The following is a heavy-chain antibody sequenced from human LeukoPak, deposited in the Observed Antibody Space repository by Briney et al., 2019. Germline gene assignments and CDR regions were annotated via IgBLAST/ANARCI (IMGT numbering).Heavy chain of an antibody. Sequence: PSENLSLTCTVSRVSISSYYWHWLRQPPGKGLEWIGFAFYTGDTNHNPSLNGRVSISVDTSNNQFSLRLTSVTPADTAIYYCARGGSLVEWSFDYWGQGHLVTVSS. CDR1: RVSISSYY. CDR3: ARGGSLVEWSFDY. D-gene: IGHD3-3*01. J-gene: IGHJ4*02. V-gene: IGHV4-59*01. CDR2: AFYTGDT.